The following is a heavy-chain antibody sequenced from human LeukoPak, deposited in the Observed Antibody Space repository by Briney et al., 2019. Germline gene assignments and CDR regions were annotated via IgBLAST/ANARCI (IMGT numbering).Heavy chain of an antibody. Sequence: GGSLRLSCAASGFTFSSYAMSWVRQAPGKGLEWVSAISGSGGSTYYADSVKGRFTISRDNAKNSLYLQMNSLRDEDTAVYYCARVGVVVVPAAIRADGMDVWGQGTTVAVSS. D-gene: IGHD2-2*02. CDR1: GFTFSSYA. J-gene: IGHJ6*02. V-gene: IGHV3-23*01. CDR2: ISGSGGST. CDR3: ARVGVVVVPAAIRADGMDV.